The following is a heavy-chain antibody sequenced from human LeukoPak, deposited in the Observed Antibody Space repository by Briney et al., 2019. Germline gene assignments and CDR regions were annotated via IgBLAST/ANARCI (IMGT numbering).Heavy chain of an antibody. D-gene: IGHD6-19*01. CDR2: IYYSGST. J-gene: IGHJ3*02. CDR3: ARQQWLEQDAFDM. Sequence: SETLSLTCTVSGGSISSYYWSWIRQPPGKGLEWIGYIYYSGSTNYNPSLKSRVTISADTSKNQFSLKLRPVTAADTAVYYCARQQWLEQDAFDMWGQGTMVTVSS. CDR1: GGSISSYY. V-gene: IGHV4-59*08.